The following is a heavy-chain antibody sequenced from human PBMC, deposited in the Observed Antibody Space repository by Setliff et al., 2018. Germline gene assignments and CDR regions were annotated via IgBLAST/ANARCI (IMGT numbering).Heavy chain of an antibody. CDR1: GGSIGPHY. CDR2: IIYSDTA. Sequence: SETLSLTCTVSGGSIGPHYWSWIRQAPGKGLEWIGHIIYSDTAKYNPSLESRAAISVDSSKNQFSLKLRSVTAADTAVYYCARDRATVIRGVTSFFYYYMDVWGGGTTVTVSS. CDR3: ARDRATVIRGVTSFFYYYMDV. D-gene: IGHD3-10*01. J-gene: IGHJ6*03. V-gene: IGHV4-59*11.